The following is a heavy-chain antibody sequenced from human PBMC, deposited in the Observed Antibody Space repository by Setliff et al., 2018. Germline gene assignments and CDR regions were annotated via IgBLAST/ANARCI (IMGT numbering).Heavy chain of an antibody. CDR3: ARDSSGSYYNVYYYYYYYMDV. Sequence: PGGSLRLSCAASGFTFSNSWMSWVRQAPGKGLEWVANIKQDGSEKYYVDSVKGRFTISRDNSKNSLYLQMNSLRADDAAVYFCARDSSGSYYNVYYYYYYYMDVWGKGATVTVSS. V-gene: IGHV3-7*01. J-gene: IGHJ6*03. CDR1: GFTFSNSW. CDR2: IKQDGSEK. D-gene: IGHD3-10*01.